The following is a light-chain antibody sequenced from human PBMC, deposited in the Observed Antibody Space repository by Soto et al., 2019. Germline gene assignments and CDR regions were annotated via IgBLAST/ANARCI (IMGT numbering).Light chain of an antibody. CDR1: SSNIGAGYD. J-gene: IGLJ7*01. Sequence: QSVLTQPPPVSGAPGQRVTISCTGSSSNIGAGYDVHWYQQLPGTAPKLLIYGNSNRPSGVPDRFSGSKSGTSASLAITGLQAEDEADYYCQSYDSSLSDAVFGGGTQLTVL. V-gene: IGLV1-40*01. CDR3: QSYDSSLSDAV. CDR2: GNS.